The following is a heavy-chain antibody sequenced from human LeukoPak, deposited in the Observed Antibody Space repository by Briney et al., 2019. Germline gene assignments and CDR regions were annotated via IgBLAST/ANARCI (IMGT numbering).Heavy chain of an antibody. J-gene: IGHJ4*02. Sequence: GGSLRLSCAASGFTFSTYPIHWVRQPPGKGLEWVAVISYDGTNKYFADSVKGRFAISRDNSKSTLYLQMNRLRPEDTALYYCARGHYYASGKIDYWGQGTLVTVSP. CDR1: GFTFSTYP. V-gene: IGHV3-30*09. CDR3: ARGHYYASGKIDY. CDR2: ISYDGTNK. D-gene: IGHD3-10*01.